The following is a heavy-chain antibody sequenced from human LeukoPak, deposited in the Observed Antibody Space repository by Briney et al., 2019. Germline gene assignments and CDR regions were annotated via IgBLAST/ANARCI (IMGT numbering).Heavy chain of an antibody. D-gene: IGHD2-2*01. J-gene: IGHJ6*02. V-gene: IGHV4-39*01. Sequence: LETLSLTCTVSGGSISSSSYYWGWIRLPPGKGLEWIGSIYYSGSTYYNPSLRSRVTISVDTSKNQFSLKLGSVTAADTAVYYCARLAGYCTSTSCFNYYGMDVWGQGTTVTVSS. CDR2: IYYSGST. CDR1: GGSISSSSYY. CDR3: ARLAGYCTSTSCFNYYGMDV.